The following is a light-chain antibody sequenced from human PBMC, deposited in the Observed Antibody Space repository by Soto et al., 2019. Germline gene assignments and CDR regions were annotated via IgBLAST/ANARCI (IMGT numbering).Light chain of an antibody. CDR1: SSDVGGYNY. J-gene: IGLJ1*01. CDR3: CSFAGCPYG. Sequence: SALTQPRSVSGSPGQSVTISCTGTSSDVGGYNYVSWYQQHPGKAPKVMIYDVSKRPSGVPDRFSGSKSGNTASLTISGLQAEYEADYYCCSFAGCPYGFGTGTRFTVL. V-gene: IGLV2-11*01. CDR2: DVS.